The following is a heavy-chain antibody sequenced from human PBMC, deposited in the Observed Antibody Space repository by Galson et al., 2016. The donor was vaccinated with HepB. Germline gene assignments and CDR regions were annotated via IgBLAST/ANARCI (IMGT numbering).Heavy chain of an antibody. CDR2: INIGGDVT. J-gene: IGHJ4*02. D-gene: IGHD4-23*01. CDR1: GFTFSNFG. CDR3: ERGLGVETNSGIDY. Sequence: SLRLSCAASGFTFSNFGMSWVRQAPGEGLEWVTTINIGGDVTYYADSVKGRFTISRDNAKNTLFLQMSSLRAEDTAVYYCERGLGVETNSGIDYWGQGILVTVSS. V-gene: IGHV3-23*01.